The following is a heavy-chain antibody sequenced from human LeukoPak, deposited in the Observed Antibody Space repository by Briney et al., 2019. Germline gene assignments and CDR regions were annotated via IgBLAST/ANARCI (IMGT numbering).Heavy chain of an antibody. CDR2: IYYSGTT. V-gene: IGHV4-59*08. CDR3: ARHSYYYYGMDV. J-gene: IGHJ6*02. CDR1: GGSISRYY. Sequence: SETLSLTCTVSGGSISRYYWSWLRQPPGKGREWIGYIYYSGTTNYSPSLKRRVTMSVDTSKNQFSLKLSSLTAADTAVYYCARHSYYYYGMDVWGQGTTVTVSS.